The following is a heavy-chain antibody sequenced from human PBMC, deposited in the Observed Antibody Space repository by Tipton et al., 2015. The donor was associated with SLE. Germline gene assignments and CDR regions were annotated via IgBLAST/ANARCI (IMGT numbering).Heavy chain of an antibody. D-gene: IGHD6-13*01. CDR2: ISYDGSNK. J-gene: IGHJ6*03. Sequence: SLRLSCAASGFTFSSYAMHWVRQAPGKGLEWVAVISYDGSNKYYADSVKGRFTISRDNSKNTLYLQMNSLRAEDTAVYYCASSSWFYYYYYMDVWGKGTTVTVSS. V-gene: IGHV3-30*04. CDR3: ASSSWFYYYYYMDV. CDR1: GFTFSSYA.